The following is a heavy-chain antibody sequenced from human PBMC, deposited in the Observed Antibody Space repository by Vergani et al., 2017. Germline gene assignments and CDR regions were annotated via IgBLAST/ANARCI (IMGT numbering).Heavy chain of an antibody. J-gene: IGHJ4*02. CDR2: ISVHNGDT. V-gene: IGHV1-18*01. D-gene: IGHD3-22*01. CDR3: ATAGSYFESSAYTY. CDR1: SHTFQTYG. Sequence: QVQLVQSGAELKKPGASVSVSCKGSSHTFQTYGISWVRQAPGQGLEWMGRISVHNGDTNYAQKFRGRVTMTTDTSTNTAYMELTSLRSDDTAVYFCATAGSYFESSAYTYWGQGTLVTVSS.